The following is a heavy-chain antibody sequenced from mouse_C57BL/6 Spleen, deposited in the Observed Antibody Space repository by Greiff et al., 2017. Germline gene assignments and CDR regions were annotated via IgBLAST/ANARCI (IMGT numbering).Heavy chain of an antibody. CDR3: ASFWRRRDYAMDY. V-gene: IGHV1-53*01. J-gene: IGHJ4*01. CDR1: GYTFTSYW. CDR2: INPSNGGT. Sequence: VQLQQSGTDLVKPGASVKLSCKASGYTFTSYWMNWVKQRPGQGLEWIGNINPSNGGTNYNEKFKSKATLTVDKSSSTAYMHLSSLTCDDSDGYGCASFWRRRDYAMDYWGQGTSVTVSS.